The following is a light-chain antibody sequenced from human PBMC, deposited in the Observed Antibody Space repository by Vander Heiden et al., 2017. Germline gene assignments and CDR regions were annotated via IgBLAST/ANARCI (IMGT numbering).Light chain of an antibody. CDR3: VLYMGSGIWV. J-gene: IGLJ3*02. CDR1: SGSVSTSYY. CDR2: STN. V-gene: IGLV8-61*01. Sequence: QTVVTQEPSFSVSRGGTVTLTGGLSSGSVSTSYYPSRYQQTPGQAPRTVIYSTNTRSSGVPYRFSGSILGNKAALTIAGAQADDESDYYCVLYMGSGIWVFGGGTKLTVL.